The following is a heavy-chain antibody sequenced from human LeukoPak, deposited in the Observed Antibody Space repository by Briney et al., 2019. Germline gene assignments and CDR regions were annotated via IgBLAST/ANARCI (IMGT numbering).Heavy chain of an antibody. D-gene: IGHD4-17*01. CDR2: IQSGGST. Sequence: PGGSLRLSCAASGFTVSSNYMSWVRQAPEKGLEWVSVIQSGGSTYYTDSVKGRFTISRDNSKNTLYLQMNSLRAEDTAVYYCARREDYGDYEFWGQGTLVTVPS. CDR1: GFTVSSNY. J-gene: IGHJ4*02. CDR3: ARREDYGDYEF. V-gene: IGHV3-53*01.